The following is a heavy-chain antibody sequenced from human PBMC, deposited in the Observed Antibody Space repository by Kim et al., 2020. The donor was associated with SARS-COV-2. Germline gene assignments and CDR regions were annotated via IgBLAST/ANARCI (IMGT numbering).Heavy chain of an antibody. J-gene: IGHJ3*02. CDR1: GFTFDDYA. D-gene: IGHD3-10*01. CDR3: AKTPMVRGVELYDAFDI. CDR2: ISWNSGSI. Sequence: GGSLRLSCAASGFTFDDYAMHWVRQAPGKGLEWVSGISWNSGSIGYADSVKGRFTISRDNAKNSLYLQMNSLRAEDTALYYCAKTPMVRGVELYDAFDIWGQGTMVTVSS. V-gene: IGHV3-9*01.